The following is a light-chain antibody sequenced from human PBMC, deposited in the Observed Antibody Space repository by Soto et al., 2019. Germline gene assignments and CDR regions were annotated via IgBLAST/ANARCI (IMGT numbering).Light chain of an antibody. Sequence: QSVLTQPPSVSGAPGQRGTISCTGSSSNIGAGYDVHWYQQLPGTAPKLLIYGNSNRPSGVPDRFSGSKSGTSASLAITGLQAEDEADYYCQYYDSSLRGVFGGGTKLTVL. J-gene: IGLJ3*02. CDR2: GNS. V-gene: IGLV1-40*01. CDR1: SSNIGAGYD. CDR3: QYYDSSLRGV.